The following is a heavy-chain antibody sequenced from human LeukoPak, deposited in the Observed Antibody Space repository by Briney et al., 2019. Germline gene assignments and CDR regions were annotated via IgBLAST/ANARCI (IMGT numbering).Heavy chain of an antibody. CDR1: GGSISSGSYY. CDR3: ARELTGDDAFDI. V-gene: IGHV4-61*02. CDR2: IYTSGTT. J-gene: IGHJ3*02. D-gene: IGHD1-20*01. Sequence: PSETLSLTCTVSGGSISSGSYYWSWLRQPAGKGLEWIGRIYTSGTTTYNPSLKSRVTISVDTSKNQFSLKLSSVTAADTAVYYCARELTGDDAFDIWGQGTMDTVSS.